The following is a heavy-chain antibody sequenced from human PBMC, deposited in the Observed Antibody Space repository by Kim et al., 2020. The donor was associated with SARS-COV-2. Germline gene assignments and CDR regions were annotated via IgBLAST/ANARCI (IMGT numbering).Heavy chain of an antibody. CDR1: GYTFTSYY. Sequence: ASVKVSCKASGYTFTSYYMHWVRQAPGQGLEWMGIINPSGGSTSYAQKFQGRVTMTRDTSTSTVYMELSSLRSEDTAVYYCASGGDIGWLRFPFDYWGQGTLVTVSS. CDR2: INPSGGST. V-gene: IGHV1-46*01. CDR3: ASGGDIGWLRFPFDY. D-gene: IGHD5-12*01. J-gene: IGHJ4*02.